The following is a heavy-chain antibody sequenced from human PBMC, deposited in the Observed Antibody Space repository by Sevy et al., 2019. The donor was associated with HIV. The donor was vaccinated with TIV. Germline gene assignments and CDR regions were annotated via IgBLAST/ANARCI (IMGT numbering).Heavy chain of an antibody. CDR2: ISSSSLTI. V-gene: IGHV3-48*02. CDR1: GFTFSSYS. D-gene: IGHD3-10*01. Sequence: GGSLRLSCAASGFTFSSYSMNWVRQAPGKGLEWVSYISSSSLTIYYADSVKGRCTISRDNAKNSLYLQMNSLRDEDTAVYYCASGYYGSGTYYLDYWGQGTLVTVSS. J-gene: IGHJ4*02. CDR3: ASGYYGSGTYYLDY.